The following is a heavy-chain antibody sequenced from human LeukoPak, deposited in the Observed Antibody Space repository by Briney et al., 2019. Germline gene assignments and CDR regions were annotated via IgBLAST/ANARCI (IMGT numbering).Heavy chain of an antibody. CDR1: GLTFSIHW. CDR2: INQDGSDK. J-gene: IGHJ4*02. V-gene: IGHV3-7*01. Sequence: GSLRLSCAASGLTFSIHWMNWVRQAPGEGLECVANINQDGSDKYYVDSVKGRFTISRDNTKNSLYLQMNSLRAEDTAVYYCVGGDYWGQGTLVTVSS. CDR3: VGGDY.